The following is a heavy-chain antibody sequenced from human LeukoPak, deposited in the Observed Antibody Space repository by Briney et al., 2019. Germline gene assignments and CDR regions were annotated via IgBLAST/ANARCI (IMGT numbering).Heavy chain of an antibody. CDR2: INPNSGGT. Sequence: ASVKVSCKASGYTFTGYYMHWVRQAPGQGLGWMGWINPNSGGTNYAQKFQGRVTMTRDTSISTAYMELSRLRSDDTAVYYCATALPEYSSSWYGYYYYGMDVWGQGTTVTVSS. CDR1: GYTFTGYY. V-gene: IGHV1-2*02. J-gene: IGHJ6*02. CDR3: ATALPEYSSSWYGYYYYGMDV. D-gene: IGHD6-13*01.